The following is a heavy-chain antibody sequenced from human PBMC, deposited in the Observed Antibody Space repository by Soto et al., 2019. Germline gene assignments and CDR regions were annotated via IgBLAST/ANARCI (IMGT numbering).Heavy chain of an antibody. Sequence: ELQLVASGGGLVQPGGSLRLSCAASGFTVSNNYVRWVRQAPGKGLEWVSLICSNGDTRYADSVKGRFTISRDSSSNTLYLQMHSLRVEDTAVYYCARDGTYNWVGGQGIHVTVSS. CDR2: ICSNGDT. CDR1: GFTVSNNY. CDR3: ARDGTYNWV. J-gene: IGHJ4*02. D-gene: IGHD1-1*01. V-gene: IGHV3-66*01.